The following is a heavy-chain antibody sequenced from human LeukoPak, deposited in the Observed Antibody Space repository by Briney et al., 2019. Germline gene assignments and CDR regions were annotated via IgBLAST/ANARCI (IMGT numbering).Heavy chain of an antibody. D-gene: IGHD5-18*01. CDR1: GFTFSTYS. J-gene: IGHJ4*02. CDR2: IKQDGSEK. Sequence: RGSLRLSCEASGFTFSTYSMSWVRQAPGKGPAWVANIKQDGSEKSYVDSVKGRFTISRDNAKNSLYLQMNSLRAEDTAMYYCARGGYLYGDWGQGTLVTVSS. CDR3: ARGGYLYGD. V-gene: IGHV3-7*05.